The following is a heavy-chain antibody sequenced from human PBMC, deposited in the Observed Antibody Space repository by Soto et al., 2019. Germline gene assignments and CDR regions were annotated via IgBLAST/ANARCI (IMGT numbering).Heavy chain of an antibody. CDR2: INAGNGNT. D-gene: IGHD3-3*01. V-gene: IGHV1-3*01. CDR1: GYTFTSYA. Sequence: QVQLVQSGAEVKKPGASVKVSCKASGYTFTSYAMHWVRQAPGQRLEWMGWINAGNGNTKYSQKFQGRVTITRDTSASTAYMERSSLRSEDTAVYYCARAPAHYDFWSGYSYYFDYWGQGTLVTVSS. J-gene: IGHJ4*02. CDR3: ARAPAHYDFWSGYSYYFDY.